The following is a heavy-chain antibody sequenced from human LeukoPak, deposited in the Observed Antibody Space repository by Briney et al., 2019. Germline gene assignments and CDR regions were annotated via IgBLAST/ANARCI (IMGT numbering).Heavy chain of an antibody. CDR2: MNPNSGNT. Sequence: WASVKVSCKTSGYTFTSYDIMWVRQATGQGLEWMGWMNPNSGNTGYAQKFQGRVTMTSNTAISTAYMELSSLRSEDTAVYYCARPTSRPSRYYGMDVWGQGTTVTVSS. J-gene: IGHJ6*02. CDR3: ARPTSRPSRYYGMDV. V-gene: IGHV1-8*01. CDR1: GYTFTSYD. D-gene: IGHD4-11*01.